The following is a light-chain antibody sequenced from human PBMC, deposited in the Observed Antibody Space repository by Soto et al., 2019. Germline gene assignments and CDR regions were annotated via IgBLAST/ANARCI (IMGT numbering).Light chain of an antibody. V-gene: IGLV2-14*01. CDR2: DVS. CDR1: SSDVGGYNY. J-gene: IGLJ1*01. CDR3: SSYTSTSTLVV. Sequence: QSALTQPASVSGSPGQSITISCTGTSSDVGGYNYVSWYQQHPGKAPKLMIYDVSNRPSGVSNRFSGSKSGNTASLTISGLQAEDEADYYCSSYTSTSTLVVFGTGTKVTDL.